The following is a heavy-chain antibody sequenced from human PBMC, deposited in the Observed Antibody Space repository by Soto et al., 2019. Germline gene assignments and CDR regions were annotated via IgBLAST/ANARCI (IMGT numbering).Heavy chain of an antibody. J-gene: IGHJ5*02. Sequence: QLQLQESGPGLVKPSETLSLTCTVSGGSISSSSYYWGWIRQPPGKGLEWIGSIYYSGSTYYNPSLKSRVTISVDTSKNQFSLKLSSVTAADTAVYYCARQYRGDLLLSARGGTWFDPWGQGTLVTVSS. D-gene: IGHD2-2*01. V-gene: IGHV4-39*01. CDR1: GGSISSSSYY. CDR2: IYYSGST. CDR3: ARQYRGDLLLSARGGTWFDP.